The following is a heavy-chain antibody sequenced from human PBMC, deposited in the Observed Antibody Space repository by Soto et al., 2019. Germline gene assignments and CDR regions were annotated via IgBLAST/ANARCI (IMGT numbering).Heavy chain of an antibody. V-gene: IGHV3-21*01. CDR3: ANTKGEYQLLDYGMDV. CDR1: GFTFSSYS. Sequence: PGGSLRLSCASSGFTFSSYSMNWVRQAPGKGLEWVSSISSSSSYIYYADSVKGRFTISRDNAKNSLYLQMNSLRAEDTAVYYCANTKGEYQLLDYGMDVWGQGTTVTVSS. J-gene: IGHJ6*02. D-gene: IGHD2-2*01. CDR2: ISSSSSYI.